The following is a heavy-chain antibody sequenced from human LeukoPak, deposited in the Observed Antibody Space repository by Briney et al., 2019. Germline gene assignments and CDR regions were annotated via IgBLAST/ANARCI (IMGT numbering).Heavy chain of an antibody. CDR2: ISAYNGNK. Sequence: GASLKISCQGSGSIFTSYWIGGVRQAPGQGLEGMGWISAYNGNKNYAQKLQGRVTMTTDTSTSTAYMELRSLRSDDTAVYYCARVVVGDYYGMDVWGQGTTVTVSS. CDR3: ARVVVGDYYGMDV. CDR1: GSIFTSYW. V-gene: IGHV1-18*04. D-gene: IGHD3-22*01. J-gene: IGHJ6*02.